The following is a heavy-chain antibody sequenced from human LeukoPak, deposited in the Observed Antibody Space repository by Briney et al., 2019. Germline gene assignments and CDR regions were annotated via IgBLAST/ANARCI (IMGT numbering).Heavy chain of an antibody. D-gene: IGHD3-22*01. CDR2: ISSSSSYI. CDR1: GFTFSSYS. CDR3: ARDRGDYYDSSGYYPGYFDY. J-gene: IGHJ4*02. V-gene: IGHV3-21*01. Sequence: PGGSLRLSCAASGFTFSSYSMNWVRQAPGKGPEWVSSISSSSSYIYYADSVKGRFTISRDNAKNSLYLQMNSLRAEDTAVYYCARDRGDYYDSSGYYPGYFDYWGQGTLVTVSS.